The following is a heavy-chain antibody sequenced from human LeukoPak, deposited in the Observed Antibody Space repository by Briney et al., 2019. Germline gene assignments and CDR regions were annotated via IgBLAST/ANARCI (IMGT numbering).Heavy chain of an antibody. J-gene: IGHJ4*02. CDR3: ARGPPSYYYVSILDY. CDR1: GGSISSYY. D-gene: IGHD3-10*02. Sequence: SETLSPTCTVSGGSISSYYWSWIRQPPGKGLEWIGYIYYSGSTNYNPSLKSRVTISVDTSKNQFSLKLSSVTAADTAVYYCARGPPSYYYVSILDYWGQGTLVTVSS. CDR2: IYYSGST. V-gene: IGHV4-59*01.